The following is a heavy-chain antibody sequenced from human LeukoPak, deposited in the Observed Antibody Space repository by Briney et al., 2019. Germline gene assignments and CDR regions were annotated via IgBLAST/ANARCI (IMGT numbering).Heavy chain of an antibody. CDR2: IYYSGST. Sequence: PSETLSLTCTVSGGSISIYYCSWIRQPPGKGLECIRYIYYSGSTNYNPSLKSRVTISVGTSKNQFSLKLSSVTAADTAVYYCARGIVVVPAAIRRWWFDPWGQGTLVTVSS. CDR3: ARGIVVVPAAIRRWWFDP. CDR1: GGSISIYY. D-gene: IGHD2-2*02. J-gene: IGHJ5*02. V-gene: IGHV4-59*01.